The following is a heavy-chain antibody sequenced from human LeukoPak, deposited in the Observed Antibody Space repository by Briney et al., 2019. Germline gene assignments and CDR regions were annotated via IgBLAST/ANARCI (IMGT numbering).Heavy chain of an antibody. CDR3: AREYHIDY. V-gene: IGHV1-8*01. CDR1: GYTFTGYD. CDR2: MNPNNGNT. Sequence: ASVKVSCKASGYTFTGYDINWVRQATGQGLEWMGWMNPNNGNTVYAQKFQGRVTMTRNTSISTAYMELSRLRSDDTAVYYCAREYHIDYWGQGTLVTVSS. D-gene: IGHD2-2*01. J-gene: IGHJ4*02.